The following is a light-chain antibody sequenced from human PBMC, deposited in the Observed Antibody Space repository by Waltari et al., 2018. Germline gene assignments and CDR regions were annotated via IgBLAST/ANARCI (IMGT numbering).Light chain of an antibody. CDR3: HSRDASGVGGS. V-gene: IGLV3-19*01. CDR1: SLRSYY. CDR2: GNN. Sequence: SSELTQDPTVSVAMGQTVRITCQGDSLRSYYASWYQQRPGQAPILVFSGNNNRPSRVPDRFSGSSSDNTAVLTITGAQAEDEASYYCHSRDASGVGGSFGGGTKLTVL. J-gene: IGLJ2*01.